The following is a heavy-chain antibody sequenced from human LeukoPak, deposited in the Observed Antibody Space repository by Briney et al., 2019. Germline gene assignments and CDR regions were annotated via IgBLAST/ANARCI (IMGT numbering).Heavy chain of an antibody. CDR2: ISGSGGST. Sequence: GVSVSLPCAASGFPFCSYDIRWPPQAPGRGLEWVSAISGSGGSTYYADSVRRRFTISRDNYKHPLFRNMHSLSAEDAAVYYCAKWVADGWYWGQGTLVTVSS. CDR3: AKWVADGWY. CDR1: GFPFCSYD. J-gene: IGHJ4*02. V-gene: IGHV3-23*01. D-gene: IGHD5-24*01.